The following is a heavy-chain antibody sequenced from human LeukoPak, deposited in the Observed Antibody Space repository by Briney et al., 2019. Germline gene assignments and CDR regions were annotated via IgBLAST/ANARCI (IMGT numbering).Heavy chain of an antibody. CDR1: GYTFTDCY. J-gene: IGHJ4*02. D-gene: IGHD6-13*01. V-gene: IGHV1-2*02. CDR3: ARDFQSSRWYNAPGYYFDC. CDR2: INPNSGGT. Sequence: ASVKVSCKASGYTFTDCYIYWVRQAPGQGLEWMGWINPNSGGTNYAQKFQDRVTMTGDTSIGTAYMELSRLRPDDTAVYFCARDFQSSRWYNAPGYYFDCWGQGTLVTVSS.